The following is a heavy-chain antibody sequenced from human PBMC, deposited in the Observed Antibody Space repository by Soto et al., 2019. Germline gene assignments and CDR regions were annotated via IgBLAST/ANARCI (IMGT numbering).Heavy chain of an antibody. D-gene: IGHD3-10*01. CDR1: GGSVSSGDFY. CDR2: IYSFGNT. V-gene: IGHV4-30-4*08. Sequence: QVQLQESGPGLVKPSQTLSLTCSVSGGSVSSGDFYWGWIRQSPGKGLECLGYIYSFGNTFYNPSLKIRVTISLDTSKNQFSLRLTSVIASDTAIYYCARVMGDGSGNFWWFDIWGQGTLVIVSS. CDR3: ARVMGDGSGNFWWFDI. J-gene: IGHJ5*02.